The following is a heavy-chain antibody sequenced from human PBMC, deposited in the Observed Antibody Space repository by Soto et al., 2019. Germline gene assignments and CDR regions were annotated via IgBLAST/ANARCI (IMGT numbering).Heavy chain of an antibody. CDR3: ARTTAVPNTLRSRYFFDY. CDR2: VYYSGTT. CDR1: GGSVSTKTYY. J-gene: IGHJ4*02. D-gene: IGHD4-17*01. V-gene: IGHV4-61*01. Sequence: SETLSLTCSVSGGSVSTKTYYWSWIRQPPGKRLEWIEYVYYSGTTNYNPSLKSRVTISVDLSKNQFSLRLSSVNTADTALYYCARTTAVPNTLRSRYFFDYWGQGTQVTVSS.